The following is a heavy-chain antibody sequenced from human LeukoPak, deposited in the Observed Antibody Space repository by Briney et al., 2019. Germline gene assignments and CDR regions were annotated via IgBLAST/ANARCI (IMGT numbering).Heavy chain of an antibody. Sequence: GGSLRLSCAASGFNFRIYSMNCVRQAPGKGLEWVSYISSGSSTIYYAHSLKGRFTISRDNAKNSLYLQMNSLRDEDTAVYYCARGALEWLSYWGQGTLVTVSS. J-gene: IGHJ4*02. CDR3: ARGALEWLSY. CDR2: ISSGSSTI. V-gene: IGHV3-48*02. CDR1: GFNFRIYS. D-gene: IGHD6-19*01.